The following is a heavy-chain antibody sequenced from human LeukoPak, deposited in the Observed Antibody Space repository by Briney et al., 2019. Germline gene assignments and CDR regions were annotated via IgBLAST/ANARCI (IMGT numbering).Heavy chain of an antibody. Sequence: GGSLRLSCAASGFTFDDYGMSWVRQAPGKGLEWVSGINWNGGSTGYADSVKGRFTISRDNAKHSLYLQMNSLRAEDTALYHCARGDCSITSCLIDYRGQGTLVTVSS. V-gene: IGHV3-20*01. CDR1: GFTFDDYG. J-gene: IGHJ4*02. D-gene: IGHD2-2*01. CDR2: INWNGGST. CDR3: ARGDCSITSCLIDY.